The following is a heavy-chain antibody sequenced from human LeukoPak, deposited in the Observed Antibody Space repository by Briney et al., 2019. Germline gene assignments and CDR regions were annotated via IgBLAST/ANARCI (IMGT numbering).Heavy chain of an antibody. J-gene: IGHJ6*02. CDR3: ARGDYGMDV. CDR1: GYTFTGYY. Sequence: ASVKVSCKASGYTFTGYYMHWVRQAPGKGLEWVSVIFGANTSHYADSVKGRFTISRGNSKNTLYLQMNSLRAEDTAVYYCARGDYGMDVWGQGTTVAVSS. V-gene: IGHV3-66*01. CDR2: IFGANTS.